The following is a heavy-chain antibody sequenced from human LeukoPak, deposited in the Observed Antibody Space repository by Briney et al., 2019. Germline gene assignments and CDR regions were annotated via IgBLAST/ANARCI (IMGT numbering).Heavy chain of an antibody. D-gene: IGHD2-2*01. CDR1: GYTFTGYY. CDR3: AKDGYVVVPAAIGDSYYYSMDV. CDR2: INPNSGGT. J-gene: IGHJ6*03. V-gene: IGHV1-2*06. Sequence: GASVKVSCKASGYTFTGYYMHWVRQAPGQGLEWMGRINPNSGGTNYAQKFQGRVTMTRDTSISTAYMELSRLRSDDTAVYYCAKDGYVVVPAAIGDSYYYSMDVWGKGTTVTVSS.